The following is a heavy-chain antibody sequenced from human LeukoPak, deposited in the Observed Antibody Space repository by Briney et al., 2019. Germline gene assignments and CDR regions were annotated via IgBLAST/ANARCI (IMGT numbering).Heavy chain of an antibody. Sequence: GGALRLSCAASGFTFSSYGMPWVRQAPGKGLEWVAFIRYDGSNKYYAGSVKGRFTISRDNSKNTLYLQMNSLRAEDTAVYYCAKDSGSYVLHGWGQGTLVTVSS. CDR2: IRYDGSNK. D-gene: IGHD1-26*01. CDR3: AKDSGSYVLHG. V-gene: IGHV3-30*02. CDR1: GFTFSSYG. J-gene: IGHJ4*02.